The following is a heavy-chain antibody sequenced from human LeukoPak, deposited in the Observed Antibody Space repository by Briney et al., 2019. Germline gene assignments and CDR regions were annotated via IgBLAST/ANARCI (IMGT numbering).Heavy chain of an antibody. V-gene: IGHV3-43*02. D-gene: IGHD1-26*01. CDR3: AKVGQGFDFDY. CDR1: GFTFDDYA. J-gene: IGHJ4*02. CDR2: INGDGGST. Sequence: PGGSLRLSCAASGFTFDDYAMHWVRHAPGKGLDCVSLINGDGGSTYYADSVKGRFTVSRDNSKNSLYLQMNSLRTEDTALYFCAKVGQGFDFDYWGQGTLVTVSS.